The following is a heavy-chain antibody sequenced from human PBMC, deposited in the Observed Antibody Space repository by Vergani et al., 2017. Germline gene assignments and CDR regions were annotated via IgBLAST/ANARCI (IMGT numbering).Heavy chain of an antibody. CDR1: GYSISSGYY. J-gene: IGHJ4*02. CDR2: IYHSGST. V-gene: IGHV4-38-2*01. CDR3: ASSEQLVPFDY. Sequence: QVQLQESGPGLVKPSETLSLTCAVSGYSISSGYYWGWIRQPPGEGLEWIGSIYHSGSTYYNPSLKRRVTISVDTSKNQFSLKLSSVTAADTAVYYCASSEQLVPFDYWGQGTLVTVSS. D-gene: IGHD6-6*01.